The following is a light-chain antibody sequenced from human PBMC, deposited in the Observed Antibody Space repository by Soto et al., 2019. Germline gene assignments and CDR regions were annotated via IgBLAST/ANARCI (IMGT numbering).Light chain of an antibody. V-gene: IGLV8-61*01. CDR2: NTN. CDR1: SGSVSAVYY. J-gene: IGLJ3*02. CDR3: ILYMGSGIWV. Sequence: QAVVTQETSFSVSPGGTVTLTCGLSSGSVSAVYYPTWYQQTPGQAPRTLIYNTNTRSSGVPDRFSGSILENKAALTITGAQADDESDYYCILYMGSGIWVFGGGTKLTVL.